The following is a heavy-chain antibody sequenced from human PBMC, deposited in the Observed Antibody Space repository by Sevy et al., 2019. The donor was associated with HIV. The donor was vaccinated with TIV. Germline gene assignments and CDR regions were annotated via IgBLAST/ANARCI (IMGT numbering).Heavy chain of an antibody. CDR3: ARVIQYTIFGVVIPNDAFDI. CDR1: GFTFSSYG. D-gene: IGHD3-3*01. V-gene: IGHV3-33*01. Sequence: GGSLRLSCAASGFTFSSYGMHWVRQAPGMGLEWVAVIWYDGSNKYYADSVKGRFTISRDNSKNTLYLQMNSLRAEDTAVYYCARVIQYTIFGVVIPNDAFDIWGQRTMVTVSS. J-gene: IGHJ3*02. CDR2: IWYDGSNK.